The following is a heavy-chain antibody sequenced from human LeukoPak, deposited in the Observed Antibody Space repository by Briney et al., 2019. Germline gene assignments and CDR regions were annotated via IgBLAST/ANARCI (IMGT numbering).Heavy chain of an antibody. CDR3: AKDGAAMADYYYYGMDV. CDR1: GVTFSSYA. CDR2: ISGSGGST. D-gene: IGHD5-18*01. V-gene: IGHV3-23*01. J-gene: IGHJ6*02. Sequence: GGSLRLSCAASGVTFSSYAMSWVRQAPGKGLEWVSAISGSGGSTYYADSVKGRFTISRDNSKNTLYLQMNSLRAEDTAVYYCAKDGAAMADYYYYGMDVWGQGTTVTVSS.